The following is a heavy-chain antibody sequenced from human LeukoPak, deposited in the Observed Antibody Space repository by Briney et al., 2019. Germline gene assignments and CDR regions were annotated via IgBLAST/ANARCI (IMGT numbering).Heavy chain of an antibody. CDR2: ITTYNGNT. D-gene: IGHD2-2*01. CDR1: GYTFTSYG. Sequence: GASVKVSCKASGYTFTSYGISWVRQAPGQGLEWMGWITTYNGNTNYAQKLQGRVTMTTDTSTSTAYMELRSLRSDDTAVYYCAITPQDCSSTSCYGAYFDYWGQGTLVTVSS. J-gene: IGHJ4*02. V-gene: IGHV1-18*01. CDR3: AITPQDCSSTSCYGAYFDY.